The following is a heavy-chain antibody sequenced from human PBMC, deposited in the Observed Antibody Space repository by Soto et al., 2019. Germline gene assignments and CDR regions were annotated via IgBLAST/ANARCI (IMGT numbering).Heavy chain of an antibody. V-gene: IGHV1-69*01. D-gene: IGHD6-13*01. CDR2: IIPIFGTA. J-gene: IGHJ4*02. CDR3: ARDKASGYSSCWSNFDY. Sequence: QVQLVQSGAEVKKPGSSVKVSCKASGGTFSSYAISWVRQAPGQGLEWMGGIIPIFGTANYAQKFQGRVTITADESTCTAYMELSSLRSEDTAVYYGARDKASGYSSCWSNFDYWGQGTLFTVSS. CDR1: GGTFSSYA.